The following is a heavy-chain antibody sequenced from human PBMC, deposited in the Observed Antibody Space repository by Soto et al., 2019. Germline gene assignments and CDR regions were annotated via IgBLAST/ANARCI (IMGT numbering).Heavy chain of an antibody. J-gene: IGHJ4*02. CDR1: GGSISSGGYY. V-gene: IGHV4-31*03. CDR2: IYYSGST. Sequence: SETLSLTCTVSGGSISSGGYYWSWIRQHPGKGLEWIGYIYYSGSTYYNPSLKSRVTISVDTSKNQFFLKLSSLTAADTAVYYCARVLQRFLDYVDYWGQGTLVTVSS. D-gene: IGHD3-3*01. CDR3: ARVLQRFLDYVDY.